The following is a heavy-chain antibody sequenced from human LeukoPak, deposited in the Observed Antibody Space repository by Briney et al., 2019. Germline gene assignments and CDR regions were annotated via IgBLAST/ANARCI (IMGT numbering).Heavy chain of an antibody. Sequence: GGSLRLSCAASGFTFNSYGMHWVRQAPGKGLEWVAVISYDGSNKYYADSVKGRFTISRDNSKNTLYLQMNSLRAEDTAVYYCARNTAPGRGGYFDYWGQGTLVTVSS. CDR2: ISYDGSNK. V-gene: IGHV3-30*03. J-gene: IGHJ4*02. CDR1: GFTFNSYG. D-gene: IGHD5-18*01. CDR3: ARNTAPGRGGYFDY.